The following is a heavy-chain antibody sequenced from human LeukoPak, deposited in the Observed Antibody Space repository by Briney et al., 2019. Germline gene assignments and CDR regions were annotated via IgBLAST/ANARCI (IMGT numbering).Heavy chain of an antibody. D-gene: IGHD2-2*01. Sequence: GGSLRLSCAASGFTFSSYEMNWVRQAPGKGLEWVSAISGSGGSTYYADSVKGRFTISRDNSKNTLYLQMNSLRAEDTAVYYCAKDSHIVVVPAAMPHYYYYMDVWGKGTTVTVSS. V-gene: IGHV3-23*01. CDR2: ISGSGGST. J-gene: IGHJ6*03. CDR1: GFTFSSYE. CDR3: AKDSHIVVVPAAMPHYYYYMDV.